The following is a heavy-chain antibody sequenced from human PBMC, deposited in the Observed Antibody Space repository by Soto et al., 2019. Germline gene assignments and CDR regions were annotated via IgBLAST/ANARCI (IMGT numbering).Heavy chain of an antibody. J-gene: IGHJ4*02. Sequence: QVQLVQSGAEVKKPGSSVKVSCKASGGIFSTYAISWLRQAPGPGLEWMGGIIPIFGTPNYAQRFQGRVTITADESTSTAYMELSRLRSEYTAVYYGARDRDDYGSGNYYNRIDFWGQGTLVTVSS. V-gene: IGHV1-69*01. CDR3: ARDRDDYGSGNYYNRIDF. CDR2: IIPIFGTP. CDR1: GGIFSTYA. D-gene: IGHD3-10*01.